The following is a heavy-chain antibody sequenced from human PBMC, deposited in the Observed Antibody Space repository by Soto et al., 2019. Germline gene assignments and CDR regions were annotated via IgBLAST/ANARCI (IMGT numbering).Heavy chain of an antibody. Sequence: GGSLRLSCAASGFTFSSYWMTWVRQAPGKGLQWVANIKEDGSEKYYVDSVKGRFTISRDNAENSLFLQMNSLGVEDTAVYYCARVQRRQPEDYWGQGTLVTVSS. CDR2: IKEDGSEK. J-gene: IGHJ4*02. V-gene: IGHV3-7*04. D-gene: IGHD6-13*01. CDR1: GFTFSSYW. CDR3: ARVQRRQPEDY.